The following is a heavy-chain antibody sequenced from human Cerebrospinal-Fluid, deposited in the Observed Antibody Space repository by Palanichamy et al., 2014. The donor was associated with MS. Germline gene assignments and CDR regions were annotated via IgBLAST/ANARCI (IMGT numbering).Heavy chain of an antibody. V-gene: IGHV1-69-2*01. Sequence: EVQLVQSGAEVKKPGATVKISCKVSGYTITDYYMHWVQQAPGKGLEWMGLIDPKDGETIYAEKFQGRVTMTADTSTDTFQMELSSLRSEDTAVYYCATVRAIVLNGLDIWGQGTMVTVST. D-gene: IGHD2-8*01. CDR2: IDPKDGET. CDR3: ATVRAIVLNGLDI. CDR1: GYTITDYY. J-gene: IGHJ3*02.